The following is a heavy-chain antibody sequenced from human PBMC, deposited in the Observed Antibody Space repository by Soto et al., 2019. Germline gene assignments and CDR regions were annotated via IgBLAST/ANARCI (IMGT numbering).Heavy chain of an antibody. D-gene: IGHD3-10*01. CDR1: GYTFTSYA. CDR3: ARAVDDGSGSSNFDY. CDR2: INAGNGKT. V-gene: IGHV1-3*01. J-gene: IGHJ4*02. Sequence: QVQLVQSGAEVKKPGASVKVSCKASGYTFTSYAMHWVRQAPGQRLEWMGWINAGNGKTKYSQKCKGRDTITRDTSASTASMALSSLRSEDTAVYYCARAVDDGSGSSNFDYWGQGTLVTVSS.